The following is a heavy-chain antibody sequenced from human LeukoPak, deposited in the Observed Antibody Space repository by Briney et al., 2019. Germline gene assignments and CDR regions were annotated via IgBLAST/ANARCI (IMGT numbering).Heavy chain of an antibody. J-gene: IGHJ4*02. CDR3: AKDTTSSWSHKYFDS. D-gene: IGHD6-13*01. V-gene: IGHV3-23*01. CDR1: GFTFTNYA. CDR2: ISASGGST. Sequence: GGSLRLSCAASGFTFTNYAMSWVRQAPGEGLEWVSAISASGGSTYYADSVKGHFTISRDDAQNTLFLQMNSLRAEDTALYYCAKDTTSSWSHKYFDSRGQGTLVTVSS.